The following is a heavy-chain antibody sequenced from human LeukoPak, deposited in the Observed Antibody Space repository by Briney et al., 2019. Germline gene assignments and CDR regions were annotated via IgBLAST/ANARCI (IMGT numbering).Heavy chain of an antibody. CDR2: INHSGST. V-gene: IGHV4-34*01. Sequence: SETLSLTCAVYGGSFSGYYWSWIRQPPGKGLEWIGEINHSGSTNYNPSLKSRVTISVDTSKNQFSLKLSSVTAADTAVYYCARSMITFGGVRYWGQRTLVTVSS. J-gene: IGHJ4*02. CDR1: GGSFSGYY. CDR3: ARSMITFGGVRY. D-gene: IGHD3-16*01.